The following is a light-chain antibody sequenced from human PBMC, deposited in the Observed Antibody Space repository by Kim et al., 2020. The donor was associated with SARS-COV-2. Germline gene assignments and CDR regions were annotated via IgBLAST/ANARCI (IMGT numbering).Light chain of an antibody. CDR2: GKN. CDR1: SLRSYY. V-gene: IGLV3-19*01. CDR3: NSRDSNDNVV. Sequence: VALGLTVRITCQGDSLRSYYSTWYQQKPGQAPRVVIYGKNNRTSGIPDRFSGSSSGNTASLTITGTQAGDEADYYCNSRDSNDNVVFGGGTQLTVL. J-gene: IGLJ2*01.